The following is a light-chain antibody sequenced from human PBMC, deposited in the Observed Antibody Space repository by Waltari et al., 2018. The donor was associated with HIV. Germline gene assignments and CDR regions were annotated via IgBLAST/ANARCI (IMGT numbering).Light chain of an antibody. CDR2: SND. CDR1: RSNLGSNP. Sequence: QSVLTQPPSASGPPGQRVPISCSCSRSNLGSNPVHSYQQPPGTAPKLLIYSNDQRPSGVPDRFSGSKSGTSASLAISGLQSEDEAGYYCAAWDVSLNGLVFGGGTKVTVL. V-gene: IGLV1-44*01. J-gene: IGLJ2*01. CDR3: AAWDVSLNGLV.